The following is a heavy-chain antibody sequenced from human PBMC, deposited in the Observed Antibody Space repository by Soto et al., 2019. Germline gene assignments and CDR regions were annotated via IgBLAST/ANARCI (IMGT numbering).Heavy chain of an antibody. J-gene: IGHJ6*02. V-gene: IGHV1-2*04. Sequence: GASVKVSCKASGYTFTGYYMHWVRQAPGQGLEWMGWINPNSGGTNYAQKFQGWVTMTRDTSISTAYMELSRLRSDDTAVYYCARARITMVRGGPYYYGMDVWGQGTTVTVSS. CDR3: ARARITMVRGGPYYYGMDV. D-gene: IGHD3-10*01. CDR2: INPNSGGT. CDR1: GYTFTGYY.